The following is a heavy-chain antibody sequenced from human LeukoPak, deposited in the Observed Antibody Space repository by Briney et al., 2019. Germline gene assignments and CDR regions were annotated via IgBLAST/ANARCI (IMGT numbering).Heavy chain of an antibody. D-gene: IGHD3-10*01. CDR3: AKAPYYYGSGSMYFDY. CDR2: ISYDGSNK. J-gene: IGHJ4*02. Sequence: PGGSLRLSCAASGFTFSSYGMHWVRQAPGKGLEWVAVISYDGSNKYYADSVEGRFTISRDNSKNTLYLQMNSLRAEDTAVYYCAKAPYYYGSGSMYFDYGGQGTLVTVSS. V-gene: IGHV3-30*18. CDR1: GFTFSSYG.